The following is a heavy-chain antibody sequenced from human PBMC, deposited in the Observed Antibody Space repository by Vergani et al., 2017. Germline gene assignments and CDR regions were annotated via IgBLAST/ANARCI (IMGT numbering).Heavy chain of an antibody. CDR2: IMPDGSAT. CDR3: ARSSSPICPCYYMDV. CDR1: GFTFSDFW. Sequence: EVLLVESGGGLVQPGESLRLSCTASGFTFSDFWMTWVRQVPGKGLEWVANIMPDGSATMYADSLRGRFSISRDNAKNSLHLHMSSLRVEDTAVYFCARSSSPICPCYYMDVWGKGTTVTVSS. J-gene: IGHJ6*03. D-gene: IGHD2-2*01. V-gene: IGHV3-7*01.